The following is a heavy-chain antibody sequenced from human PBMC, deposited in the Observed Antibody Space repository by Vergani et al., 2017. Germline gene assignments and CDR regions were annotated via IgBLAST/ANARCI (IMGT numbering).Heavy chain of an antibody. Sequence: QVQLVESGGGVVQPGRSLRLSCAASGFTFSSYGMHWVRQAPGKGLEWVAVISYDGSNKYYADSVKGRFTISRDNSKNTLYLQMNSLRAEDTAVYYCAKDPDYGGLMDVWGKGTTVTVSS. D-gene: IGHD4-23*01. CDR3: AKDPDYGGLMDV. CDR1: GFTFSSYG. J-gene: IGHJ6*03. CDR2: ISYDGSNK. V-gene: IGHV3-30*18.